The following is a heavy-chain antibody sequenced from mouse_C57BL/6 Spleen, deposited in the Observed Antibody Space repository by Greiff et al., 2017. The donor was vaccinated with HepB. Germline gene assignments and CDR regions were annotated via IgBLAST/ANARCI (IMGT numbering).Heavy chain of an antibody. CDR1: GYAFTNYL. D-gene: IGHD2-4*01. CDR2: INPGSGGT. Sequence: VKLQESGAELVRPGTSVKVSCKASGYAFTNYLIEWVKQRPGQGLEWIGVINPGSGGTNYNEKFKGKATLTADKSSSTAYMQLSSLTSEDSAVYFCARGGDDYDVNYAMDYWGQGTSVTVSS. J-gene: IGHJ4*01. V-gene: IGHV1-54*01. CDR3: ARGGDDYDVNYAMDY.